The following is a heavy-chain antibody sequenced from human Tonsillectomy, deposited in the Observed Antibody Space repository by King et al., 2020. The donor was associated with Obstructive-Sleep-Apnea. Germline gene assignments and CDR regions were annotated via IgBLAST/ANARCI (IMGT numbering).Heavy chain of an antibody. CDR3: ARDYYYDSSGYYVDY. CDR2: IYHSRST. V-gene: IGHV4-38-2*02. Sequence: QLQESGPGLVKPSETLSLTCTVSGYSISSGYYWGWIRQPPGKGLEWIGSIYHSRSTYYNPSLKSRVTISVDTSKNQFSLKLSSVTAADTAVYYCARDYYYDSSGYYVDYWGQGTLVTVSS. D-gene: IGHD3-22*01. CDR1: GYSISSGYY. J-gene: IGHJ4*02.